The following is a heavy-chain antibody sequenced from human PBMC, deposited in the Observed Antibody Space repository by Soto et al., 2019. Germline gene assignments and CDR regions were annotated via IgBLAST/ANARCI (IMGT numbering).Heavy chain of an antibody. CDR1: GGNFVSSD. D-gene: IGHD2-21*01. CDR2: IIPIFGAA. V-gene: IGHV1-69*01. CDR3: ARDTGNVVVESLGYCYYGMDC. J-gene: IGHJ6*02. Sequence: LTVSSPSAGGNFVSSDFILVGYAPGPTLEWMGGIIPIFGAANYAQKFQGRVTITADESTSTAYMELSSLRSEDTAVYYCARDTGNVVVESLGYCYYGMDCCGQATKLTFS.